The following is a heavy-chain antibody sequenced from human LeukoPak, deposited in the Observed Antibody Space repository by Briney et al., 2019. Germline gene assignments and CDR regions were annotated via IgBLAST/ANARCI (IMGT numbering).Heavy chain of an antibody. D-gene: IGHD5-18*01. Sequence: GVSLRLSCSAYGFTFSSYGLDRLRPAPGQGLEGVANISCDGSNKYYADSVKGRFTISRDNSKNTMYLQMNSLRAEDTAVYYCAKDTVDTAMEIDYWGQGTLVTVSS. CDR3: AKDTVDTAMEIDY. V-gene: IGHV3-30*18. CDR2: ISCDGSNK. J-gene: IGHJ4*02. CDR1: GFTFSSYG.